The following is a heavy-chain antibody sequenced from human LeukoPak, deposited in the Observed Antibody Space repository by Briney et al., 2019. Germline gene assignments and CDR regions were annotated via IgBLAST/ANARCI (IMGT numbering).Heavy chain of an antibody. CDR3: VRKREVRLRDFAHYYYGMDV. J-gene: IGHJ6*02. CDR1: GYTFTSYD. Sequence: ASVKVSCKASGYTFTSYDINWVRQATGQGLQWMGWMNPNSGNTGYAQKFQGRVTMTRNTSISTAYMELSSLRSEDTAVYYCVRKREVRLRDFAHYYYGMDVWGQGTTVTVSS. V-gene: IGHV1-8*01. D-gene: IGHD3-9*01. CDR2: MNPNSGNT.